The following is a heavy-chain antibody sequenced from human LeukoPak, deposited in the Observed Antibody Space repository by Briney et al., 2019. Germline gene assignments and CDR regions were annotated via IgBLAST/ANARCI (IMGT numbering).Heavy chain of an antibody. Sequence: PGGSLRLSCAASGFTFRSHSMNWVRQAPGKGLEWVSFIYSDNTHYSDSVKGRFTISRDNSKNTLYLQMNSLRAEDTAVYYCAKRAGAYSHPYDYWGQGTLVTVSS. CDR2: IYSDNT. D-gene: IGHD4/OR15-4a*01. CDR3: AKRAGAYSHPYDY. J-gene: IGHJ4*02. CDR1: GFTFRSHS. V-gene: IGHV3-53*01.